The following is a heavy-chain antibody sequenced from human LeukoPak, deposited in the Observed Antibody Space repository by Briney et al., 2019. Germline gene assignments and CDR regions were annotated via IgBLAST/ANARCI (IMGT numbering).Heavy chain of an antibody. V-gene: IGHV3-21*01. CDR3: ARTSYVDIVATTDY. CDR1: GFTFSSYS. J-gene: IGHJ4*02. Sequence: GGSLRLSCAASGFTFSSYSMNWARQAPGKGLEWVSSISSSSSYIYYADSVKGRFTISRDNAKNSLYLQMNSLRAEDTAVYYCARTSYVDIVATTDYWGQGTLVTVSS. CDR2: ISSSSSYI. D-gene: IGHD5-12*01.